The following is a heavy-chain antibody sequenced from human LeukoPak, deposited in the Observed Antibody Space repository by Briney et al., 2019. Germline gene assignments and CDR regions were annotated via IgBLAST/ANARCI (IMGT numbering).Heavy chain of an antibody. CDR1: GYTFTSYY. Sequence: ASVKVSCKASGYTFTSYYMHWVRQAPGQGLEWMGIINPSGGSTSYAQKFQGRVTMTRDMSTSTVYMELSSLRPEDTAVYYCASSSIYYYESSGYSPWGQGTLVTVSS. D-gene: IGHD3-22*01. J-gene: IGHJ4*02. V-gene: IGHV1-46*01. CDR3: ASSSIYYYESSGYSP. CDR2: INPSGGST.